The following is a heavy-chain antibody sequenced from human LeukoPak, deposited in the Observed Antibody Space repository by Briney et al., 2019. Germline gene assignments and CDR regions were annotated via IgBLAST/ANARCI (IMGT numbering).Heavy chain of an antibody. CDR2: ISSSSSYI. CDR1: GFTFSSYS. D-gene: IGHD6-13*01. Sequence: GGSLRLSCAASGFTFSSYSMNWVRQAPGKGLEWVSSISSSSSYIYYADSAKGRFTISRDNAENSLYLQMNSLRAEDTAVYYCARAAIAAARIYYYMDVWGKGTTVTVSS. V-gene: IGHV3-21*01. CDR3: ARAAIAAARIYYYMDV. J-gene: IGHJ6*03.